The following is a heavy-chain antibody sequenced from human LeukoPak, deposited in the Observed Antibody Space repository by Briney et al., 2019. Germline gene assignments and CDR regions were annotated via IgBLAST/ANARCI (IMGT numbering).Heavy chain of an antibody. Sequence: GALRLSCAASGFIFSSYSMNWVRQAPGKGLEWVSSISSSSSYMYYADSVKGRFTISRDNAKNSLYLQMDSLRAEDTAVYYCARMGLLYSSSAEAFEYWGQGTLVTVSS. CDR1: GFIFSSYS. D-gene: IGHD6-6*01. J-gene: IGHJ4*02. CDR3: ARMGLLYSSSAEAFEY. CDR2: ISSSSSYM. V-gene: IGHV3-21*01.